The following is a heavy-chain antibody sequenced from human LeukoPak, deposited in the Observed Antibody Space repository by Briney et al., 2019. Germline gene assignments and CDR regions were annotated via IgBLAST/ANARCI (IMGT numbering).Heavy chain of an antibody. CDR3: ARDGYDSSGYYD. CDR1: GFTFSSYW. CDR2: INWNGGST. J-gene: IGHJ4*02. Sequence: PGGSLRLSCAASGFTFSSYWMSWVRQAPGKGLEWVSGINWNGGSTGYADSVKGRFTISRDNAKNSLYLQMNSLRAEDTALYYCARDGYDSSGYYDWGQGTLVTVSS. V-gene: IGHV3-20*04. D-gene: IGHD3-22*01.